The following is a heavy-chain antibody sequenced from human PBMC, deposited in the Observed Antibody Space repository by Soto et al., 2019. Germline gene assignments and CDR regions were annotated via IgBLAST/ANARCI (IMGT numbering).Heavy chain of an antibody. CDR1: GYTFTGYF. V-gene: IGHV1-2*02. CDR2: INPNSGGT. Sequence: ASVKVSCKASGYTFTGYFMHWVRQAPGQGLEWMGWINPNSGGTNYAQKFQGRVTMTSDTSISTAYMELSRLRSDDTAVYYCAKTYNDCSGYYLFDYWGQGTLVTVSS. D-gene: IGHD3-22*01. CDR3: AKTYNDCSGYYLFDY. J-gene: IGHJ4*02.